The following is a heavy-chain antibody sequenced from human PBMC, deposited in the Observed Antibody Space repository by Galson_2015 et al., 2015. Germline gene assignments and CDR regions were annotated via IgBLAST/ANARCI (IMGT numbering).Heavy chain of an antibody. CDR3: ATSNADVYCSGGSCYLDS. J-gene: IGHJ4*02. D-gene: IGHD2-15*01. V-gene: IGHV1-69*13. CDR2: LLPIYGTP. CDR1: GGTFSIFA. Sequence: SVKVSCKASGGTFSIFAISWVRQAPGQRLEWMGGLLPIYGTPNYAQKFQGRVTITADESTSTAYMELSNLTSEDTAVFYCATSNADVYCSGGSCYLDSWGQGTLVTVSS.